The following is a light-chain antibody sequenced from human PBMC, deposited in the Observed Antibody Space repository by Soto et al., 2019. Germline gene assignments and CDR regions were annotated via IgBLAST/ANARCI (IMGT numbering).Light chain of an antibody. CDR1: QSVSSSY. CDR3: QQYGSAPLT. CDR2: CAS. V-gene: IGKV3-20*01. J-gene: IGKJ4*01. Sequence: DIVLTQSPGTLSLSPGERATLSCRASQSVSSSYLSWYQQKPGQAPRLLINCASIRTTGIPDRFSGSGSGTDFTLTISRLEPEDFAVYYCQQYGSAPLTFGGGTKCAIK.